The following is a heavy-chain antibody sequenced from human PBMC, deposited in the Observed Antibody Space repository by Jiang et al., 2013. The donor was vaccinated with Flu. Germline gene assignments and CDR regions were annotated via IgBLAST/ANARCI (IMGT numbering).Heavy chain of an antibody. D-gene: IGHD3-22*01. J-gene: IGHJ4*02. CDR3: ARDQDSYYDSSGYYGY. V-gene: IGHV3-11*06. Sequence: VQLVESGGGLVKPGGSLRLSCAASGFTFSDYYMSWIRQAPGKGLEWVSYISSSSSYTNYADSVKGRFTISRGNAKNSLYLQMNSLRAEDTAVYYCARDQDSYYDSSGYYGYWGQGTLVHRL. CDR2: ISSSSSYT. CDR1: GFTFSDYY.